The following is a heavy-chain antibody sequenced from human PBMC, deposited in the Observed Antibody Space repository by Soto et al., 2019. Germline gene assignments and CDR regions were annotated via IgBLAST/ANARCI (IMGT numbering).Heavy chain of an antibody. J-gene: IGHJ5*02. CDR1: GYTFTSSD. CDR3: ARGSNHCSGGSCYSDWFDP. V-gene: IGHV1-8*01. CDR2: MNPNTGNT. Sequence: QVQLVQSGAEVKKPGASVRVSCKASGYTFTSSDVYWVRQATGQGLELMGWMNPNTGNTGYAQKLQGSVTMTRNTSISTVYMELSSLRSEDTAVYYCARGSNHCSGGSCYSDWFDPWGQGTPVTVSS. D-gene: IGHD2-15*01.